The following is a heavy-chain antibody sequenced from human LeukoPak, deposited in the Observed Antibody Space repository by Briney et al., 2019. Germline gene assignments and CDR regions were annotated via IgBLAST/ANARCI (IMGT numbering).Heavy chain of an antibody. CDR1: GFTFTTYA. V-gene: IGHV3-23*01. CDR2: FGGGGVRT. Sequence: PGGSLRLSCAASGFTFTTYAMSWGRQAPGKGLEWVSAFGGGGVRTYYADSVKGRFTISRDNSKDTLFLQMNSLRAEDTAVYYCAKASRQGAVASPLDYWGQGTLVTVSS. CDR3: AKASRQGAVASPLDY. J-gene: IGHJ4*02. D-gene: IGHD6-19*01.